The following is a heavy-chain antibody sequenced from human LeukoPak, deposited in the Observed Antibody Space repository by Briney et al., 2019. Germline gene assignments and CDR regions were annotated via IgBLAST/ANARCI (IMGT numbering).Heavy chain of an antibody. J-gene: IGHJ5*02. CDR1: GFTFSSYG. V-gene: IGHV3-30*02. D-gene: IGHD1-26*01. CDR2: IRYDGSNE. CDR3: ALHHGSYYLGRWFDP. Sequence: GGSLRLSCAASGFTFSSYGMHWVRQATGKGLEWVTFIRYDGSNEYYADSVKGRFTISRDNSKNTLYLQMNSLRAEDTAVYYCALHHGSYYLGRWFDPWGQGTLVTVSS.